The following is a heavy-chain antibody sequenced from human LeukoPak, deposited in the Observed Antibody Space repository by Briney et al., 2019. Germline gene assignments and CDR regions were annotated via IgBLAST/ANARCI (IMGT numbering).Heavy chain of an antibody. CDR2: MNPNSGNT. D-gene: IGHD3-9*01. Sequence: GASVKVSCKASGYTFTSYDINWVRQATGQGLEWMGWMNPNSGNTGYAQKFQGRVTMTRNTSISTAYMELSSLRSDDTAIYYCARTDYDILTGARMDVWGKGTTVTVSS. V-gene: IGHV1-8*01. CDR3: ARTDYDILTGARMDV. J-gene: IGHJ6*04. CDR1: GYTFTSYD.